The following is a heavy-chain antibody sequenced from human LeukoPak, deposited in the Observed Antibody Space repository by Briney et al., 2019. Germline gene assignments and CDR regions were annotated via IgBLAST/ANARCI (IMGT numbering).Heavy chain of an antibody. D-gene: IGHD5-12*01. CDR2: ICADGSSE. CDR3: ARAGTYSGYKVFDN. J-gene: IGHJ5*02. V-gene: IGHV3-11*01. Sequence: GGSLRLSCADSRFIFSNYYMSWVRQTPGKGLEWIAHICADGSSEYYADSAKGGFTISRENARNSLFLQMNSLRVEDTAVYFCARAGTYSGYKVFDNWGQGTLLTVSS. CDR1: RFIFSNYY.